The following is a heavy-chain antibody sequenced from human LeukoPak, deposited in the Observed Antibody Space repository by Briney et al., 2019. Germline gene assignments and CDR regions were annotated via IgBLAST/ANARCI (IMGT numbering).Heavy chain of an antibody. CDR1: GGSISSYY. D-gene: IGHD2-2*01. CDR3: ARGSFRDRRIVVVPAAKLSYFDY. CDR2: IYYSGST. J-gene: IGHJ4*02. V-gene: IGHV4-59*12. Sequence: SETLSLTCTVSGGSISSYYWSWIRQPPGKGLEWIGYIYYSGSTNYNPSLKSRVTISVDTSKNQFSLKLSSVTAADTAVYYCARGSFRDRRIVVVPAAKLSYFDYWGQGTLVTVSS.